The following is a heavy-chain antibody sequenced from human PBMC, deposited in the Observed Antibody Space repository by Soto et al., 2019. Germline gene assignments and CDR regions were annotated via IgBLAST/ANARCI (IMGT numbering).Heavy chain of an antibody. CDR2: ISPYNHNT. Sequence: QLVQSEAEVKRPGASVRVSCKASGFKFSDYGISWVRQAPGQGLEWMGWISPYNHNTNYAQTFQRRVTMTTDTSAGIVYMELWSLRSDDTALYYCARDAYSSSAPLDYWGQGTLVTVAS. J-gene: IGHJ4*02. V-gene: IGHV1-18*01. D-gene: IGHD6-6*01. CDR3: ARDAYSSSAPLDY. CDR1: GFKFSDYG.